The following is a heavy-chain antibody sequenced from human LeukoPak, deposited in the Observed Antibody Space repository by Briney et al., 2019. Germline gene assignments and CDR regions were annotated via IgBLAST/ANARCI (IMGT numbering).Heavy chain of an antibody. Sequence: PSETLSLTCTVSGGSINSGDYYWGWVRQGQGKGRECIASIHYSGSTYYDPSLKSRVTLSVDPSKNQFSLTLYSVTAAATAIYYCARHPIERSLGGVPDFFDPWGQGTLVTVPS. CDR2: IHYSGST. CDR1: GGSINSGDYY. CDR3: ARHPIERSLGGVPDFFDP. D-gene: IGHD3-3*01. J-gene: IGHJ5*02. V-gene: IGHV4-39*07.